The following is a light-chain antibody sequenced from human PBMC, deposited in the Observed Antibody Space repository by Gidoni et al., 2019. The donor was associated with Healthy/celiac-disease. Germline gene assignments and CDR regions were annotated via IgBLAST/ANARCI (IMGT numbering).Light chain of an antibody. CDR1: QSVSSY. CDR2: DAS. CDR3: QQRSNWPIT. V-gene: IGKV3-11*01. Sequence: EIVLTQSPATLSLSPGERATLSCRASQSVSSYLAWYQQKPGQAPRLLIYDASNRATGIPARLSGSGYGTDFNLTISSLEPEDFAVYYCQQRSNWPITFGQGTRLEIK. J-gene: IGKJ5*01.